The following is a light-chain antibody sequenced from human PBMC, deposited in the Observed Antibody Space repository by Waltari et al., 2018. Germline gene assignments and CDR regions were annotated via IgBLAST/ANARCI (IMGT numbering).Light chain of an antibody. V-gene: IGKV1-39*01. CDR3: QQSYSSPRHT. CDR2: AAS. Sequence: DIQMTQSPSSLSASVGDKVTITCRARQNIRIYLNWYQQKPGKAPRLLIYAASSLQSEVPSRFSGSGSGTDFTLTISRLQPEDFATYYCQQSYSSPRHTFGQGTKVEIK. J-gene: IGKJ2*01. CDR1: QNIRIY.